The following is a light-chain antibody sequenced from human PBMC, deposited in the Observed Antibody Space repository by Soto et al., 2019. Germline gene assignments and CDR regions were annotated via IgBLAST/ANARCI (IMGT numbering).Light chain of an antibody. V-gene: IGLV3-21*02. J-gene: IGLJ1*01. Sequence: SYELTQTSSVSVAPGQTARISCGGNNIGGKSVHWYQQKPGQAPVVVVYDDSDRPSGIPERFSGSNSGNTATLTISRVEGGDEAEYHCQVWDDNSDNHVFGTGTKLTV. CDR3: QVWDDNSDNHV. CDR2: DDS. CDR1: NIGGKS.